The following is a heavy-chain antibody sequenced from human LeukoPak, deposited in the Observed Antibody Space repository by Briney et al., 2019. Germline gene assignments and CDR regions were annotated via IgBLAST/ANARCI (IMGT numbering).Heavy chain of an antibody. CDR1: GYTLPELS. J-gene: IGHJ1*01. CDR3: ATLSTVVTLEAAGEYFQH. V-gene: IGHV1-24*01. Sequence: ASVKVSCKVSGYTLPELSMHWVRQAPGKGLEWMGGFDPEDGETIYAQKFQGRVTMTEDTSTDTAYMELSSLRSEDTAVYYCATLSTVVTLEAAGEYFQHWGQGTLVTVSS. CDR2: FDPEDGET. D-gene: IGHD4-23*01.